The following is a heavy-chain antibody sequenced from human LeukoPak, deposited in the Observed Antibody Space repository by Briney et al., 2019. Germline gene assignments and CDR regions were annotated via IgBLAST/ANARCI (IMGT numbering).Heavy chain of an antibody. J-gene: IGHJ6*02. CDR2: IYYSGST. CDR3: ASDSSGYYVYYGMDV. Sequence: PSETLSLTCTVSGGSISSGDYYWSWIRQPPGKGLEWIGYIYYSGSTYYNPSLKSRVTISVDTSKNQFSLKLSSVTAADTAVYYCASDSSGYYVYYGMDVWGQGTTVTVSS. CDR1: GGSISSGDYY. V-gene: IGHV4-30-4*01. D-gene: IGHD3-22*01.